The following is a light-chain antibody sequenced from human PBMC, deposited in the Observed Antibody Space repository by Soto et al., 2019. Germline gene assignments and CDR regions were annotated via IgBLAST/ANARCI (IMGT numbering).Light chain of an antibody. CDR1: QSVSSN. CDR2: GAS. V-gene: IGKV3-15*01. CDR3: QQYNKWPLT. J-gene: IGKJ4*01. Sequence: EIVMTQYPATLSVSPGERATLSCRASQSVSSNLAWYQQKPGQAPRLLIYGASTRATGIPARFSGSGSGTEFTLTICSLQSEDFAVYYCQQYNKWPLTFGGGTKVEIK.